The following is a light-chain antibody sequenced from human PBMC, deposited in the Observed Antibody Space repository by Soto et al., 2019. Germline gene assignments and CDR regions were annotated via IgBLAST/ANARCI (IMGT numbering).Light chain of an antibody. CDR2: TAS. Sequence: DIQMSQSPSTLSASVGDTVTITFRASQTISRWLAWYQQKPGKAPRLLIYTASTLESGVPSRFSASGSGMEFTLTISSLHPDDFATYYCQEYNNYWTFGQGTKVDI. CDR3: QEYNNYWT. CDR1: QTISRW. J-gene: IGKJ1*01. V-gene: IGKV1-5*01.